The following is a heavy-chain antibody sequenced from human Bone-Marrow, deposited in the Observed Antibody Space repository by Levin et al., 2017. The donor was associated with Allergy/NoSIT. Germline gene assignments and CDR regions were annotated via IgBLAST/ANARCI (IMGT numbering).Heavy chain of an antibody. Sequence: LRLSCTVSGGSISSGDYYWSWIRQPPGKGLEWIGYIYYSGSTYYNPSLKSRVTISVDTSKNQFSLKLSSVTAADTAVYYCARGRMVRGPRVYFDYWGQGTLVTVSS. V-gene: IGHV4-30-4*01. CDR3: ARGRMVRGPRVYFDY. CDR1: GGSISSGDYY. J-gene: IGHJ4*02. D-gene: IGHD3-10*01. CDR2: IYYSGST.